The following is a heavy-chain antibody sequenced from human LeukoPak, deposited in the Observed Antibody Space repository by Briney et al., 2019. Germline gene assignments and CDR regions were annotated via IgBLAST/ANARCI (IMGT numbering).Heavy chain of an antibody. V-gene: IGHV3-23*01. CDR3: TIEYSSSWYLDY. Sequence: GGSLRLSCAASGFTFGSYGMSWVRQGPGKGLEWVPSISNSGGSTYYADSVKGRFTISRDNSENTLYLQMNSLRAEDTAVYYCTIEYSSSWYLDYWGQGTLVTVSS. CDR1: GFTFGSYG. J-gene: IGHJ4*02. CDR2: ISNSGGST. D-gene: IGHD6-13*01.